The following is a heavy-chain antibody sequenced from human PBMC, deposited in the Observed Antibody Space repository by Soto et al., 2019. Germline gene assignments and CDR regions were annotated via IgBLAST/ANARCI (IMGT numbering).Heavy chain of an antibody. CDR3: ARDLPYSSGWSYYFDY. D-gene: IGHD6-19*01. CDR2: INAGNGNT. CDR1: GYTFTSYA. V-gene: IGHV1-3*01. J-gene: IGHJ4*02. Sequence: QVQLVQSGAEVKKPGASVKVSCKASGYTFTSYAMHWVRQAPGQRLEWMGWINAGNGNTKYSQKFQGRVTITRDTSASTAYMELSSLRSEDTAVYYCARDLPYSSGWSYYFDYRGQGTLVTVSS.